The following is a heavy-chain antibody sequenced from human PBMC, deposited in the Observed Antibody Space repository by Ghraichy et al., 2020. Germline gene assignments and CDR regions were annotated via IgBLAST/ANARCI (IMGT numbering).Heavy chain of an antibody. CDR2: INSDGGST. D-gene: IGHD2-21*01. CDR1: GFTFSSYW. CDR3: VKDLVGGGFGAYGMDV. J-gene: IGHJ6*02. Sequence: LSLTCAASGFTFSSYWMPWVRQAPGKGLVWVSRINSDGGSTTYSDSVKGRFTISKDNAKNTLYLQMNSLRAEDTAVYYCVKDLVGGGFGAYGMDVWGQGTTVTVSS. V-gene: IGHV3-74*01.